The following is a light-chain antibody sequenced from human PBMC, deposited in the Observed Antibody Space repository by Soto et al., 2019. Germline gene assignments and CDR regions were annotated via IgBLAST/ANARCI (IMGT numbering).Light chain of an antibody. Sequence: EIVLTQSPGTLSVSPGERATLSCRASQTISSNNLAWYQQKPGQAPSLLIYGTSSRATGIPDRFSGSGSGTDFTLTISRLEPEDSAIYYCQQRSSWPPKYTFGQGTKLEIK. CDR2: GTS. J-gene: IGKJ2*01. CDR3: QQRSSWPPKYT. V-gene: IGKV3D-20*02. CDR1: QTISSNN.